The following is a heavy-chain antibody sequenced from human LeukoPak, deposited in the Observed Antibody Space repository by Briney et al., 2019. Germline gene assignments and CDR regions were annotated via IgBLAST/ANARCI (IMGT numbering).Heavy chain of an antibody. J-gene: IGHJ4*02. D-gene: IGHD6-19*01. CDR2: IKQDGSEK. CDR3: ARDPPVAVTGPSLDY. V-gene: IGHV3-7*01. CDR1: GFTFSSYW. Sequence: GGSLRLSCAASGFTFSSYWMSWVRQAPGKGLEWVANIKQDGSEKYYVDSVRGRFTISRDNAKNSLYLQMNSLRAEDTAVYYCARDPPVAVTGPSLDYWGQGTLATVSS.